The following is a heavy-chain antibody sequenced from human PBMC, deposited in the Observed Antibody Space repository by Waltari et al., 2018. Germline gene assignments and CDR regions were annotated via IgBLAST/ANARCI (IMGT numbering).Heavy chain of an antibody. CDR3: ARYGSGRTSNWFDP. CDR1: GGSIRSGGYS. CDR2: IYHSGST. Sequence: QLQLQESGSGLVKPSQTLSLTCAVSGGSIRSGGYSWTWLRQPPGKGLERIGYIYHSGSTYYNPSLKSRVTISVDRSKNQFSLKLSSVTAADTAVYYCARYGSGRTSNWFDPWGQGTLVTVSS. D-gene: IGHD3-10*01. V-gene: IGHV4-30-2*01. J-gene: IGHJ5*02.